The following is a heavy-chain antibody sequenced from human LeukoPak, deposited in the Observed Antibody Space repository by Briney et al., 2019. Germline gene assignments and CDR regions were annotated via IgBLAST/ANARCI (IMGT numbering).Heavy chain of an antibody. D-gene: IGHD1-26*01. CDR3: ARDYAHLVGATTGFDY. CDR2: ISYDGSNK. CDR1: GFTFSSYA. J-gene: IGHJ4*02. V-gene: IGHV3-30-3*01. Sequence: PGGSLRLSCAASGFTFSSYAMHWVRQAPGKGLEWVAVISYDGSNKYYADSVKGRFTISRDNSKNTLYLQMNSLRAEDTAVYYCARDYAHLVGATTGFDYWGQGTLVTVSS.